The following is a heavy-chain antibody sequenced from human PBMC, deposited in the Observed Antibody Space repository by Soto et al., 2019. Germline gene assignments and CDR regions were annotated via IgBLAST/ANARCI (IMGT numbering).Heavy chain of an antibody. Sequence: QVQLVESGGGVVQPGRSLRLSCAASGFTFSSYGMHWVRQAPGKGLEWVAVISYDGSNKYYADSVKGRFTISRDNSKNTLYLQMNGLRAEDTAVYYCAKVLGQWDYWGQGTLVTVSS. J-gene: IGHJ4*02. V-gene: IGHV3-30*18. CDR2: ISYDGSNK. CDR1: GFTFSSYG. D-gene: IGHD3-16*01. CDR3: AKVLGQWDY.